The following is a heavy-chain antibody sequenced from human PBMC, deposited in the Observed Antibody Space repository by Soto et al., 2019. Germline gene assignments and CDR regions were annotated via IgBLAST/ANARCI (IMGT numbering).Heavy chain of an antibody. CDR3: STQWRH. V-gene: IGHV3-15*01. Sequence: GGSLRLSCAASGFTLSEAWIRAVRQAPGQVLQLIGPIKKKTDGGTTDYAAPGKGRFNISRDDSKNKVYLQMSILKPEPTGVHYWSTQWRHWGQGT. CDR1: GFTLSEAW. CDR2: IKKKTDGGTT. J-gene: IGHJ4*02. D-gene: IGHD6-19*01.